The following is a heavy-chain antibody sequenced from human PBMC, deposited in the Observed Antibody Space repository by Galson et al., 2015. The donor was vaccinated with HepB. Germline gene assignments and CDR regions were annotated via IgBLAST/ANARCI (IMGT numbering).Heavy chain of an antibody. CDR2: INWNGGST. CDR3: ARGPLYYYDSSGQAWAFDI. J-gene: IGHJ3*02. CDR1: GFTFDDYG. D-gene: IGHD3-22*01. V-gene: IGHV3-20*01. Sequence: SLRLSCAASGFTFDDYGMSWVRQAPGKGLEWVSGINWNGGSTGYADSVKGRFTISRDNAKNSLYLQMNSLRAEDTALYHCARGPLYYYDSSGQAWAFDIWGQGTMVTVSS.